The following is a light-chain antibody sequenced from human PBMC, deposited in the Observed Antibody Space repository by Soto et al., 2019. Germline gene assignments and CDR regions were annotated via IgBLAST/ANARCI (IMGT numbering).Light chain of an antibody. CDR3: EHDSSHPQA. CDR1: QSIITK. CDR2: KAS. Sequence: GDTVSITCRASQSIITKLNWYQQKPGKAPKLLIYKASSLKSGALSRFSGSGSGTEFTLTISRLQPDDVAAYFSEHDSSHPQAFGPGTKVDIK. J-gene: IGKJ1*01. V-gene: IGKV1-5*03.